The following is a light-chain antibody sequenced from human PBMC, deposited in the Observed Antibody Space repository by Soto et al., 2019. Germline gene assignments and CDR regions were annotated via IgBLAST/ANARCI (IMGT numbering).Light chain of an antibody. CDR2: DVT. V-gene: IGLV2-11*01. J-gene: IGLJ1*01. CDR1: NSNIGSHNY. CDR3: YLFAGGLFV. Sequence: QSVLTQPRSVSGSPGQAVTVSCTGTNSNIGSHNYVSWYQQRPGKAPKLMIHDVTERPSGVPDRFSGSKSGNTASLTISGLQVEDEAEYFCYLFAGGLFVVRTGTKVTVL.